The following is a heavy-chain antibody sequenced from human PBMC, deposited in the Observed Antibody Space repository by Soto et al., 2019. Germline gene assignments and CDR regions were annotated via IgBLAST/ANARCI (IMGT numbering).Heavy chain of an antibody. CDR1: GFTFSSYS. Sequence: GGSLRLSCAASGFTFSSYSMNWVRQAPGKGLEWVSSISSSSSYIYYADSVKGRFTISRDNSKNTLYLQMNSLRAEDTAVYYCARLSGWTDYWGQGTLVTVSS. J-gene: IGHJ4*02. CDR3: ARLSGWTDY. CDR2: ISSSSSYI. D-gene: IGHD6-25*01. V-gene: IGHV3-21*04.